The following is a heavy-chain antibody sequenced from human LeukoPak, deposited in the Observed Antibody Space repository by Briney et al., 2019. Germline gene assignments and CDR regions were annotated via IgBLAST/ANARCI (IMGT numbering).Heavy chain of an antibody. D-gene: IGHD3-3*01. CDR3: AGGSDDMDV. Sequence: QPGGSLRLSCAASGFTFSGFWMTWVRQAPGKGLEWVANINQDGSGKYFVDSVKGRFTISRANAKNSLYLQLNSLRAEDTAAYYCAGGSDDMDVWGKGTTVTVSS. CDR2: INQDGSGK. V-gene: IGHV3-7*01. CDR1: GFTFSGFW. J-gene: IGHJ6*03.